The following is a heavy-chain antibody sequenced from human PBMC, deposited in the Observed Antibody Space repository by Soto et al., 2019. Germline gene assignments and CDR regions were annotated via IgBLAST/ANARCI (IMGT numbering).Heavy chain of an antibody. CDR1: GGSLSNYG. D-gene: IGHD3-22*01. CDR2: IIPVFGTP. V-gene: IGHV1-69*12. CDR3: ARGDATKIVVTTYYGMDV. J-gene: IGHJ6*02. Sequence: QVQLVQSGAEVKKPGSSVKVSCKASGGSLSNYGISWVRQAPGQGLEWMGAIIPVFGTPNYAQKFQDRVTRTAAEXTXTXXRAVRSLTSEDTAVYYCARGDATKIVVTTYYGMDVWGQGTTVTVSS.